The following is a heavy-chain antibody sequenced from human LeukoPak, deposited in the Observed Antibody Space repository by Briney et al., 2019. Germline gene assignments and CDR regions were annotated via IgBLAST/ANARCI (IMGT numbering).Heavy chain of an antibody. CDR2: ISGSGDTT. D-gene: IGHD6-19*01. J-gene: IGHJ4*02. CDR3: AKPYRSGWYYFDY. CDR1: GFTFSGYA. V-gene: IGHV3-23*01. Sequence: GGSLRLSCAASGFTFSGYAMSWVRQAPGKGLEWLSGISGSGDTTYYADSVKGRFTISRDNSKNTLHLQMNSLRAEDTAVYYCAKPYRSGWYYFDYWGQGTLVTVSS.